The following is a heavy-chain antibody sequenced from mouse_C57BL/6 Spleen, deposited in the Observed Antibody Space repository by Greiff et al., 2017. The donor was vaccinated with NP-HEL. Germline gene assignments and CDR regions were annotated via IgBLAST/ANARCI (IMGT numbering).Heavy chain of an antibody. J-gene: IGHJ3*01. Sequence: DVMLVESGGGLVKPGGSLKLSCAASGFTFSDYGMHWVRQAPEKGLEWVAYISSGSSTIYYADTVKGRFTISRDNAKNTLFLQMTSLRSEDTAMYYCAEGSNYDFDVGAYWGQGTLVTVSA. V-gene: IGHV5-17*01. D-gene: IGHD2-4*01. CDR2: ISSGSSTI. CDR3: AEGSNYDFDVGAY. CDR1: GFTFSDYG.